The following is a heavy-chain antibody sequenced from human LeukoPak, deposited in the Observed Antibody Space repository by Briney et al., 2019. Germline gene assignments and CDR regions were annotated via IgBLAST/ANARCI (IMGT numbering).Heavy chain of an antibody. CDR1: GYTFTSYG. Sequence: VASVKVSCKASGYTFTSYGISWVRQAPGQGLEWMGWISAYNGNTNYAQKLQGRVTMTTDTSTSTAYMELRSLRSDDTAVYYCARDFPSSYGDYVTNYYYYYMDVWGKGTTVTVSS. J-gene: IGHJ6*03. CDR2: ISAYNGNT. CDR3: ARDFPSSYGDYVTNYYYYYMDV. V-gene: IGHV1-18*01. D-gene: IGHD4-17*01.